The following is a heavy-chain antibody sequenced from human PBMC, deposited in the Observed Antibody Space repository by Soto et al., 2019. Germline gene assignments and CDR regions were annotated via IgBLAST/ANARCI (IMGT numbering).Heavy chain of an antibody. D-gene: IGHD6-13*01. J-gene: IGHJ6*02. CDR3: RRSSRYSTDV. CDR2: IYYSGST. Sequence: SETLSLTCTVSGGSISSGDYYWSWIRQPPGKGLEWIGYIYYSGSTYYNPSLKSQVTISVDTSKNQFSLNVISVTAADMAVYYCRRSSRYSTDVWGQGTTVKSP. CDR1: GGSISSGDYY. V-gene: IGHV4-30-4*01.